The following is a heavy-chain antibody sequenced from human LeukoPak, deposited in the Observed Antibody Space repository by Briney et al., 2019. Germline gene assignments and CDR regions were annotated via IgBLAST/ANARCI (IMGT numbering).Heavy chain of an antibody. CDR1: GFTFSDHY. D-gene: IGHD2-15*01. J-gene: IGHJ6*03. CDR2: TRNKANSYTT. Sequence: GGSLRLSCAASGFTFSDHYMDWVRQAPGKGLEWVGRTRNKANSYTTEYAASVKGRFTISRDDSKNSLYLQMNSLKTEDTAVYYCARDRRVVVAATYYYYYVDVWGKGTTVTVSS. V-gene: IGHV3-72*01. CDR3: ARDRRVVVAATYYYYYVDV.